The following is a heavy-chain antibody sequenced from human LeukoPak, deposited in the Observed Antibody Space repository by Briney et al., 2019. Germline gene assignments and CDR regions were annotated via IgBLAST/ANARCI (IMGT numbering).Heavy chain of an antibody. V-gene: IGHV5-51*01. CDR1: GYSFTTYW. CDR2: ICPGDSDT. D-gene: IGHD6-6*01. Sequence: GESLKISCKGSGYSFTTYWIGRVRQMPGKGLEWMGIICPGDSDTRYSPSFQGQVTISVDQSISTAYLQWSSLKASDTAMYYCARKYSRSSSLVDYWGQGTLVTVSS. CDR3: ARKYSRSSSLVDY. J-gene: IGHJ4*02.